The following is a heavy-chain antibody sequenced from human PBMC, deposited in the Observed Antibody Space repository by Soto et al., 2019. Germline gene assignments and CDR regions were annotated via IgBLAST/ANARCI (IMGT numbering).Heavy chain of an antibody. D-gene: IGHD6-13*01. CDR1: GDSVSSNDAT. V-gene: IGHV6-1*01. CDR3: ASYCYGADAGLFAY. J-gene: IGHJ4*01. CDR2: TYYRSKWYN. Sequence: SQTLSLTCAISGDSVSSNDATWNSIRQSPSRGLEWLGRTYYRSKWYNDYTVSVKSRITINPDTSKNQFSLQLNSVTPEDTAVYYCASYCYGADAGLFAYSSRGTLDIGSA.